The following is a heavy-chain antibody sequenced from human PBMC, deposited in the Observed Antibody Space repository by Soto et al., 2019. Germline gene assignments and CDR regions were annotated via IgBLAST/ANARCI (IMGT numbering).Heavy chain of an antibody. CDR3: ARVPQGVTDY. CDR2: INHSGST. Sequence: SETLSLTCAVYGGSFSGYYWSWIRQPPGKGLEWIGEINHSGSTNYNPSLKSRVTISVETSKNQFSLKLSSVTAADTAVYYCARVPQGVTDYWGQGTLVTVSS. D-gene: IGHD3-16*01. V-gene: IGHV4-34*01. CDR1: GGSFSGYY. J-gene: IGHJ4*02.